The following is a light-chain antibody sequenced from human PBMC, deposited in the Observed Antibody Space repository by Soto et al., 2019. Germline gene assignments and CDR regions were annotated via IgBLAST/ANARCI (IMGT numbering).Light chain of an antibody. J-gene: IGKJ5*01. CDR2: DAS. CDR1: QSVSNF. Sequence: EIVLTQSPATLSLSPGEGATLSCRASQSVSNFLLWCQQKPGQAPRLLIYDASNRATGIPARFSGSGSGTDFTLTISSLEPEDFAVYYCHQRRSWPITFGQGTRLEIK. CDR3: HQRRSWPIT. V-gene: IGKV3-11*01.